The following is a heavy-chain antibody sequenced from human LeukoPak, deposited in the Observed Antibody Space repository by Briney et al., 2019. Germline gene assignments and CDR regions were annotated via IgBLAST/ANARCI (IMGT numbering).Heavy chain of an antibody. J-gene: IGHJ4*02. CDR2: ISSSGSTI. Sequence: SGGSLRLSCAASGFTFSSCEMHWVRQAPGKGLEWISYISSSGSTIYYADSVKGRFTISRDNGKNSLYLQMNSLRAEDTAVYYCARVHYNTAMVDIDYWGQGTLVTVSS. D-gene: IGHD5-18*01. CDR3: ARVHYNTAMVDIDY. V-gene: IGHV3-48*03. CDR1: GFTFSSCE.